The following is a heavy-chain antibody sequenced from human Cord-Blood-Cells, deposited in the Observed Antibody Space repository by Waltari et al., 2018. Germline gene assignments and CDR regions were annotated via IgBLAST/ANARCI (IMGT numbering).Heavy chain of an antibody. CDR3: AKDPVDYGETDGAFDI. V-gene: IGHV3-23*01. Sequence: EVQLLESGGGLVQPGGSLRLSCAASGFTFSSYAMSWVRQAPGKGVEWVSAISGSGGSTYYADSVKGRFTISRDNSKNTLYLQMNSLRAEDTAVYYCAKDPVDYGETDGAFDIWGQGTMVTVSS. CDR2: ISGSGGST. D-gene: IGHD4-17*01. CDR1: GFTFSSYA. J-gene: IGHJ3*02.